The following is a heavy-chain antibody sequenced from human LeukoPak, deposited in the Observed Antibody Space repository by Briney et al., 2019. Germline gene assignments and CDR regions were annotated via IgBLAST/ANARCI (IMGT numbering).Heavy chain of an antibody. Sequence: PGGSLRLSCAASGFTFSSYSMNWVRQAPGKGLEWVSSISSSSSYIYYADSVKGRFTISRDNAKNSLYLQMNSLRAEDTAVYYCARDVYVSGSSSRPHDYWGQGTLVTVSS. D-gene: IGHD3-10*01. J-gene: IGHJ4*02. CDR1: GFTFSSYS. V-gene: IGHV3-21*01. CDR2: ISSSSSYI. CDR3: ARDVYVSGSSSRPHDY.